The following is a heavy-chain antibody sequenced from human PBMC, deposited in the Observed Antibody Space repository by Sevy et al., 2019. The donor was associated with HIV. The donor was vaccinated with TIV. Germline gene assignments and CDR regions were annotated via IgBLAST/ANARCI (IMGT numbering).Heavy chain of an antibody. Sequence: ASVKVSCKASGYTFTGYYMHWVRQAPGQGLEWMGWINPNSGGTNYAQKFQGRVTMTRDTSISTAYMELGRLRSDDTAVYYCARDRRDYYGSGSYYLSGYFDYWGQGTLVTVSS. CDR2: INPNSGGT. J-gene: IGHJ4*02. V-gene: IGHV1-2*02. CDR3: ARDRRDYYGSGSYYLSGYFDY. CDR1: GYTFTGYY. D-gene: IGHD3-10*01.